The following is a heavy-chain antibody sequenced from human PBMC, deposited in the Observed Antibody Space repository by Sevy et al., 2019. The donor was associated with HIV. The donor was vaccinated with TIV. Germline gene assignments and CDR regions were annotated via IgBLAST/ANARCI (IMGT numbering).Heavy chain of an antibody. D-gene: IGHD1-20*01. Sequence: GGSLRLSCAASGFTFSSYGMHWVRQAPGKGLEWVAVISYDGSNKYYADSVKGRFTISRDNSKNTLYLQMNSLRAEDTAVYYCAKGGRYNWNPFPLFFDYWGQGTLVTVSS. CDR1: GFTFSSYG. J-gene: IGHJ4*02. CDR3: AKGGRYNWNPFPLFFDY. CDR2: ISYDGSNK. V-gene: IGHV3-30*18.